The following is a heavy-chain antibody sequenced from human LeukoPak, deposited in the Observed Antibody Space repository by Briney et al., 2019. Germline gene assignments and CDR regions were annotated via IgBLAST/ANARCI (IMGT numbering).Heavy chain of an antibody. J-gene: IGHJ4*02. V-gene: IGHV6-1*01. CDR3: ARDQQREGGFDY. CDR2: TYYRSKWYN. D-gene: IGHD1-1*01. CDR1: GDSVSSNSAA. Sequence: SQTLSLTCAISGDSVSSNSAAWDWVRQSPSRGLEWLGRTYYRSKWYNDYAGSVKSQITINPDTSKNQFSLQLNSVTPEDTAVYYCARDQQREGGFDYWGQGTLVTVSS.